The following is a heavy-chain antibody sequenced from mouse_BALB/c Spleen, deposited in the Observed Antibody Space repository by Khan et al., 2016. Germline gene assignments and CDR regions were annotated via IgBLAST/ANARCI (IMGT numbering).Heavy chain of an antibody. CDR3: ARNLNY. Sequence: QVQLQQSGAELAKPGASVKMSCKASGYTFTTYWMHWVKQRPGQGLEWIGYINPSTGYTEYNQTFKDKATLTADKSSSTAYLQLSSLTSEDSAVCYCARNLNYWGQGTTLTVSS. CDR2: INPSTGYT. J-gene: IGHJ2*01. CDR1: GYTFTTYW. V-gene: IGHV1-7*01.